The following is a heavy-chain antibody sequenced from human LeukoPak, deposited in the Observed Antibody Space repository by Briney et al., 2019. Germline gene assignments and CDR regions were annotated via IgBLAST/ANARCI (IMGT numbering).Heavy chain of an antibody. CDR1: GGSISSGGYS. J-gene: IGHJ6*02. Sequence: SQTLSLTCAVSGGSISSGGYSWSWIRQPPGKGLEWIGSIYHSGSTYYNPSLKSRVTISVDTSKNQFSLKLSSVTAADTAVYYCARDRGDIVVVVAAPYYYYGMDVWGQGTTVTVSS. D-gene: IGHD2-15*01. CDR3: ARDRGDIVVVVAAPYYYYGMDV. V-gene: IGHV4-30-2*03. CDR2: IYHSGST.